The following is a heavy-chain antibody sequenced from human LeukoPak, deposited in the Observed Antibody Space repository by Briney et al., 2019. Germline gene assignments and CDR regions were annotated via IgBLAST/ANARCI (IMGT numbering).Heavy chain of an antibody. D-gene: IGHD3-22*01. J-gene: IGHJ4*02. CDR2: ISVYSGST. Sequence: ASVKVSCKASGYTFTTYGISWVRQAPGQGLEWMGWISVYSGSTNYAQKLQGRVTMTTDTSTSTAYMELRSLRSDDTAVYYCARKEVDSSGYFLNFDYWGQGTLVTVSS. CDR1: GYTFTTYG. V-gene: IGHV1-18*01. CDR3: ARKEVDSSGYFLNFDY.